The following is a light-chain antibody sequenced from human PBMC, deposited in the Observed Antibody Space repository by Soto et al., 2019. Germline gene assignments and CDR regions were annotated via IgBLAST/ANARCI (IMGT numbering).Light chain of an antibody. CDR3: SSYTSGGNYV. CDR2: DVS. J-gene: IGLJ1*01. CDR1: SSDVAAYNF. V-gene: IGLV2-14*01. Sequence: QSVLTQPASVSGSPGQSVAISCTGTSSDVAAYNFVSWYQQHPGKAPKLKVFDVSNRPSGVSNRFSGSKSGNTASLTISGLQAEDEADYYCSSYTSGGNYVFGTGTKVTVL.